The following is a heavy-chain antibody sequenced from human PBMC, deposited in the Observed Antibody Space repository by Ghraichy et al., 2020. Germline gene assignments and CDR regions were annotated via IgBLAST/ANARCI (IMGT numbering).Heavy chain of an antibody. CDR3: ARDQRPANTFYYDSGSRWGHSYFGVDV. CDR1: GGSFSDYS. CDR2: INHSGST. Sequence: SETLSLTCAAYGGSFSDYSWTWIRQPPGKGLEWIGEINHSGSTTYNPSFKSRVTISVDTSKNHFSLKLSSVTAADTAVFYCARDQRPANTFYYDSGSRWGHSYFGVDVWGQGTTVTVAS. V-gene: IGHV4-34*01. J-gene: IGHJ6*02. D-gene: IGHD3-10*01.